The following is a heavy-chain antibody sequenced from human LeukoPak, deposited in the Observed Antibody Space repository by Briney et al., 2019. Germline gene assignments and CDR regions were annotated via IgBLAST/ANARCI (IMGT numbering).Heavy chain of an antibody. V-gene: IGHV1-69*05. CDR2: IIPIFGTA. Sequence: SVKVSCKASGGTFSSYAISWVRQAPGQGLEWMGRIIPIFGTANYAQKFQGRVTITTDESTSTAYMELSSLRSEDTAVYYCAALNDYGDYSRIWFDPWGQGTLVTVSS. CDR1: GGTFSSYA. J-gene: IGHJ5*02. D-gene: IGHD4-17*01. CDR3: AALNDYGDYSRIWFDP.